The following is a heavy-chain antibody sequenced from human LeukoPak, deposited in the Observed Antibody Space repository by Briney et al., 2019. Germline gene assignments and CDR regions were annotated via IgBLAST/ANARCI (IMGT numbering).Heavy chain of an antibody. CDR2: ISSSGSTI. CDR1: GFTFSSYE. CDR3: ARDDQPPWVPAAAYGNDAFDI. D-gene: IGHD2-2*01. J-gene: IGHJ3*02. V-gene: IGHV3-48*03. Sequence: GGSLRLSCAASGFTFSSYEMNWVRQAPGKGLEWVSYISSSGSTIYYADSVKGRFTISRDNAKNSLYLQMNSLRAEDTAVYYCARDDQPPWVPAAAYGNDAFDIWGQGTMVTVSS.